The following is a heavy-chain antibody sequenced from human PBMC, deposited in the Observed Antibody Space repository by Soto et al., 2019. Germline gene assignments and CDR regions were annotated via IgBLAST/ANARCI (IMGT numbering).Heavy chain of an antibody. Sequence: GASVKVSCKASGYTFTGYYMHWVRQAPGQGLEWMGWINPNSGGTNYAQKFQGRVTMTRDTSISTAYMELSRLRAEDTAVYYCAKNLDYGFRFQVILDYWGQGTLVTVSS. CDR1: GYTFTGYY. J-gene: IGHJ4*02. CDR3: AKNLDYGFRFQVILDY. D-gene: IGHD3-10*01. CDR2: INPNSGGT. V-gene: IGHV1-2*02.